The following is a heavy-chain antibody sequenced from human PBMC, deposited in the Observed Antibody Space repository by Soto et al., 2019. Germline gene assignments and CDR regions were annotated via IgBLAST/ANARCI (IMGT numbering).Heavy chain of an antibody. CDR3: ARGNPFNYAGFDV. CDR1: GYTFSDFD. CDR2: MNAKSGDT. Sequence: QAHLEQSGAEVKRPGASVKVSCKASGYTFSDFDINWLRQASGQGPEWMGWMNAKSGDTFFAQRFQGKFNMTWDTSLSTAFVEVGSLPSDDTAMYYCARGNPFNYAGFDVWGQGTTVAVSS. V-gene: IGHV1-8*01. J-gene: IGHJ6*02. D-gene: IGHD3-16*01.